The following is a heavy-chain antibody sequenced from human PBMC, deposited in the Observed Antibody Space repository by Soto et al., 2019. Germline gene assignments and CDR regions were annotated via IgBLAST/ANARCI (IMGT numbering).Heavy chain of an antibody. J-gene: IGHJ4*02. Sequence: EVQLLESGGGLVQPGGSLRLSCSASGFTFSTQAMAWVRQAPGKGLEWVSALISSGESPDYADSVKDRFTTSRDNSKNTLYLQMTSMRADDRAVYYCAKDLHGSGWSFDQRGQGTVVTVSS. CDR2: LISSGESP. CDR1: GFTFSTQA. CDR3: AKDLHGSGWSFDQ. D-gene: IGHD6-19*01. V-gene: IGHV3-23*01.